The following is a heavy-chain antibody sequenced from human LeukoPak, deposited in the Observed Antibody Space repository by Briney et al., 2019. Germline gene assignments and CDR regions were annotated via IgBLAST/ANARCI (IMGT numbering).Heavy chain of an antibody. J-gene: IGHJ4*02. CDR1: GFTFSSYW. CDR3: TRATGSFYGLGY. D-gene: IGHD1-26*01. V-gene: IGHV3-74*01. Sequence: GGSLRLSCAASGFTFSSYWMHWVRQAPGKGLLWVPRINSDGSVTTYADSVKGRFTVSRDNAKNTLYLQMNSLRAEDTAGYYCTRATGSFYGLGYWGQGTLVTVSS. CDR2: INSDGSVT.